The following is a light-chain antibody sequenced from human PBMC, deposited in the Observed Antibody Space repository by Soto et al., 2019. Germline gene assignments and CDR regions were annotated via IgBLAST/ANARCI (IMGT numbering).Light chain of an antibody. Sequence: IVLTQSPAMLSLCPGERASLSGRARQSFSCRSLACYQQNPGQAPRLLIYGASSRSTGIPDRFSGSVYGTDATVTMSSLDIEDVAVYYCQLSGSSLFFTVGSRTKVD. CDR3: QLSGSSLFFT. V-gene: IGKV3-20*01. CDR2: GAS. J-gene: IGKJ3*01. CDR1: QSFSCRS.